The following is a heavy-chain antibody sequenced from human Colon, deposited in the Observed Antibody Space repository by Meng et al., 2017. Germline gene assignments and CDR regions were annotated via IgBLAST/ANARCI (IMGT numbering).Heavy chain of an antibody. Sequence: QGHLQEPGPGLGRPSETLSLTCTVSGGSVSSGSHYWSWIRQPPGKGLEWIGYIDYSRSINYYPSLKSRVTMSVDTSKNQFSLNLSSVTAADTAVYYCAGGPWELDYWGQGTLVTVSS. CDR1: GGSVSSGSHY. J-gene: IGHJ4*02. CDR3: AGGPWELDY. CDR2: IDYSRSI. V-gene: IGHV4-61*01. D-gene: IGHD1-26*01.